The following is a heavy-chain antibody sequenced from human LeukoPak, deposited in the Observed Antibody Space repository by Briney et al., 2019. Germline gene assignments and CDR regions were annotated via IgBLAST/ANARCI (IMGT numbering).Heavy chain of an antibody. J-gene: IGHJ3*02. CDR3: ARPGATVVLYAFDI. D-gene: IGHD4-23*01. Sequence: PGGSLRLSCAASGTSFSNFVMTWVRQAPGKGLEWISTISGSAVNTYYADSVKGRFTISRDNAKNSLYLQMNSLRAEDTAVYYCARPGATVVLYAFDIWGQGTMVTVSS. V-gene: IGHV3-21*04. CDR2: ISGSAVNT. CDR1: GTSFSNFV.